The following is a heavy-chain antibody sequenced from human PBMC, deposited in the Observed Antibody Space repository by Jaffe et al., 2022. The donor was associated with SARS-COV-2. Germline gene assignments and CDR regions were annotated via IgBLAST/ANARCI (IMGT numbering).Heavy chain of an antibody. V-gene: IGHV3-53*02. Sequence: EVQLVETGGNLIQPGGSLRLSCAASGFTVSSNSMSWVRQAPGKGLEWVSLIDSGGSTYYADSVKGRFTISRDNSKNTLYLQMNSLRAEDTAVYYCAGSAAGSWFDPWGQGTLVTVSS. CDR3: AGSAAGSWFDP. CDR2: IDSGGST. D-gene: IGHD6-13*01. J-gene: IGHJ5*02. CDR1: GFTVSSNS.